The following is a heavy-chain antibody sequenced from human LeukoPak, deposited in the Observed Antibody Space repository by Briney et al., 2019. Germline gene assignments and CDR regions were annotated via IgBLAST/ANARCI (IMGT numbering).Heavy chain of an antibody. V-gene: IGHV3-23*01. D-gene: IGHD6-13*01. CDR1: GFTFTDYG. J-gene: IGHJ4*02. CDR2: IGESGADT. Sequence: PGGSLRLSCAASGFTFTDYGMNWVRQGPGKGPEWVSGIGESGADTSYPDSVRGRFSISRDNSKNTLYLQMNSLRVEDTAVYYCAKRYSSNWLFDFWGQGTLVTVSS. CDR3: AKRYSSNWLFDF.